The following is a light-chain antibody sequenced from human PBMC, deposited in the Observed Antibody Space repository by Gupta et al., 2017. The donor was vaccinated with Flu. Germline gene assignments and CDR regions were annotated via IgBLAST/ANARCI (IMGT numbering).Light chain of an antibody. V-gene: IGKV1-5*03. J-gene: IGKJ5*01. CDR2: RAS. CDR1: PSGSGW. Sequence: DIQMTQSPSTLAASVGDRVTITCRASPSGSGWFAWYQQKPGEAPKVLIYRASILQNGVPPRFSGSGSGTEVTLTISRLQPDDFATYYGHQYNSYSNCTFGQGTRLEIK. CDR3: HQYNSYSNCT.